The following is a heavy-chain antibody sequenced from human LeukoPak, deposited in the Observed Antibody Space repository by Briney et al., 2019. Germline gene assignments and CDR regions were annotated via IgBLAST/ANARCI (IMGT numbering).Heavy chain of an antibody. CDR1: GFNVSSNY. Sequence: GGSLRLSCAVSGFNVSSNYMTWVRQAPGKGLEWVANIKQDGSEKYYVDSVKGRFTISRDKNSLYLQMNSLRAEDTAVYYCARDRYWWQHWGQGTLVTVSS. V-gene: IGHV3-7*01. CDR3: ARDRYWWQH. J-gene: IGHJ4*02. D-gene: IGHD2-8*02. CDR2: IKQDGSEK.